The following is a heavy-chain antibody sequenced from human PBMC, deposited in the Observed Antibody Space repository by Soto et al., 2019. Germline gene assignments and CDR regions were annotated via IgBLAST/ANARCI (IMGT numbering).Heavy chain of an antibody. Sequence: ASVKVSCKASGYTFTSYGIHWVRQAPGQRLEWTGWINAGNGNTKYSEKFQGRVTITRDTSASTAYLELSSLRSEDTAVYYCARDPNHSRDYYQPYYYGMDVCGQGTTVTVSS. J-gene: IGHJ6*01. CDR2: INAGNGNT. D-gene: IGHD3-22*01. CDR1: GYTFTSYG. CDR3: ARDPNHSRDYYQPYYYGMDV. V-gene: IGHV1-3*01.